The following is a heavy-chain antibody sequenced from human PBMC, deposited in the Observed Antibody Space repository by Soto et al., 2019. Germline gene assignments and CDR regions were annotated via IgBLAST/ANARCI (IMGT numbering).Heavy chain of an antibody. J-gene: IGHJ3*02. D-gene: IGHD2-8*01. Sequence: GGSLRLSCAASGFTFGDYAMHWVRRAPGKGLEWVSSITWNSRTIGYADSVKGRFTISRDNARNSLFLQMNSLRPEDSALYYCAKDWEDVYGNGAFDMWGQGTMVTVSS. CDR1: GFTFGDYA. CDR2: ITWNSRTI. CDR3: AKDWEDVYGNGAFDM. V-gene: IGHV3-9*01.